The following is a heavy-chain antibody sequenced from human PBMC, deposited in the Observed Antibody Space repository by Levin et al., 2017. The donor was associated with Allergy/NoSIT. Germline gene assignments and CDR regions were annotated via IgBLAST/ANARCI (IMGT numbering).Heavy chain of an antibody. V-gene: IGHV1-24*01. CDR3: ATLYASLIVGATANYFDY. CDR2: FDPEDGEA. CDR1: GYTLSELS. Sequence: ASVKVSCKVAGYTLSELSMHWVRQAPGKGLEWMGGFDPEDGEAIYAQEFQGRVTMTEDTSTDTAYMELSSLRSQDTAVYYCATLYASLIVGATANYFDYWGQGTLVTVSS. D-gene: IGHD1-26*01. J-gene: IGHJ4*02.